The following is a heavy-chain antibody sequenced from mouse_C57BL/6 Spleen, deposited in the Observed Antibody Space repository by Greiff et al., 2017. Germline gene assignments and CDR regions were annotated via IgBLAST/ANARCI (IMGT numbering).Heavy chain of an antibody. CDR2: LSSGSSTN. D-gene: IGHD1-1*01. V-gene: IGHV5-17*01. CDR3: ARHYGSCDGGYFDY. J-gene: IGHJ2*01. Sequence: EVKLVESGGGLVKPGGSLTLSCAASGFTFSDYGMHWVRQAPEKGLEWVAYLSSGSSTNYYADTVKGRFTISSNNAKKTLFLQMTSLRSEDTAMYYCARHYGSCDGGYFDYWGQGTTLTVSS. CDR1: GFTFSDYG.